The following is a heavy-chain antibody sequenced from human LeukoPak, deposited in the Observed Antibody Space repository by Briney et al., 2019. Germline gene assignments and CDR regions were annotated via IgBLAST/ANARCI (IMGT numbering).Heavy chain of an antibody. CDR3: AKDPQYYYDSSGYPFGAFDI. V-gene: IGHV3-9*01. CDR1: GFTLAVYA. J-gene: IGHJ3*02. Sequence: GGSLRLSCAASGFTLAVYAMHCVWEGPGEGLWCGSGICWNSGSIGYADSVNGRFTNSRDNTKNSLYLQMNSLRAQDTALYYSAKDPQYYYDSSGYPFGAFDIWGQGTMVTVSS. D-gene: IGHD3-22*01. CDR2: ICWNSGSI.